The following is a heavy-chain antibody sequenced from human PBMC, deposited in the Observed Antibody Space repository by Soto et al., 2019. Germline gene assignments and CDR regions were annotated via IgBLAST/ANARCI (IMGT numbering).Heavy chain of an antibody. CDR3: AIGEYCSSTRCLQLDY. V-gene: IGHV1-2*04. Sequence: EASVKVSCKASGYTFTGYYMHWVRQAPGQGLEWMGWINPNSGGTNYAQKFQGWVTMTRDTSISTAYMELSRLRSDDTAVYYCAIGEYCSSTRCLQLDYWGQGTLLTLSS. D-gene: IGHD2-2*01. CDR2: INPNSGGT. J-gene: IGHJ4*02. CDR1: GYTFTGYY.